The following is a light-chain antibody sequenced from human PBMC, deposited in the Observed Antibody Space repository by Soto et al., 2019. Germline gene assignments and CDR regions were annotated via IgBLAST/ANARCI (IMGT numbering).Light chain of an antibody. CDR2: DAS. CDR1: QSVRSY. V-gene: IGKV3-11*01. CDR3: QQRSNWPPLT. Sequence: EIVLTQSPATLSLSPGERATLSCRASQSVRSYLAWYQQKPGQAPRLLIYDASNRATGIPARFSGSGSGTDFTLTISSLEPQDLAVYYCQQRSNWPPLTFGGGTKVEIK. J-gene: IGKJ4*01.